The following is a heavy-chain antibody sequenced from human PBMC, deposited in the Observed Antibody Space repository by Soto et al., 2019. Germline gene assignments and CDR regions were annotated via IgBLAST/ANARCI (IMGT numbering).Heavy chain of an antibody. CDR1: GFTFSSYA. J-gene: IGHJ4*02. CDR2: ISGSGGST. D-gene: IGHD5-18*01. Sequence: PGGSLRLSCAASGFTFSSYAMSWVRQAPGKGLEWVSAISGSGGSTYYADSVKGRFTISRDNSKNTLYLQMNSLRAEDTAVYYCANGYSYGYYFDYWGQGTLVTVSS. CDR3: ANGYSYGYYFDY. V-gene: IGHV3-23*01.